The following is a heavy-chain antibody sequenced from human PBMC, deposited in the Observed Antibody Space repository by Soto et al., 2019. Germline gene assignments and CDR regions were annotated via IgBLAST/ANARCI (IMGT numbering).Heavy chain of an antibody. J-gene: IGHJ2*01. D-gene: IGHD3-16*01. Sequence: QVQLVQSGAEVKKPGSSVKVSCKASGGTFSSYSINWVRQAPGQGLEWMGGIIPIFGTANYAQKFQGRVTLTADESTSTAPMELSSLRNEDTAVYYCARPFQSWPGGWSFELWGRCTLVTVSS. V-gene: IGHV1-69*01. CDR2: IIPIFGTA. CDR3: ARPFQSWPGGWSFEL. CDR1: GGTFSSYS.